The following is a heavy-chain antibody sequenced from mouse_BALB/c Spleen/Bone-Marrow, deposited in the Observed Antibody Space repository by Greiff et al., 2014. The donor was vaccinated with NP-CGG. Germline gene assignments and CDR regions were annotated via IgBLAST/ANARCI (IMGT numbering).Heavy chain of an antibody. V-gene: IGHV14-3*02. CDR2: IDPASANT. CDR3: AHDAPFTY. D-gene: IGHD2-3*01. J-gene: IGHJ3*01. Sequence: EVQLQQSGADLVKPGASVKLSCTTSGFNIKDTFMHWVKQRPEQGLEWIGRIDPASANTKYDPKFQGKATITADTSSNKVSLQLSGLTSEDTAVYYCAHDAPFTYWGQGTLVTVSA. CDR1: GFNIKDTF.